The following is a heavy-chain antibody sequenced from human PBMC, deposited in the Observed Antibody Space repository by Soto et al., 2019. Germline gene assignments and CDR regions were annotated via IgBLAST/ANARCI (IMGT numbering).Heavy chain of an antibody. D-gene: IGHD6-19*01. CDR1: GYPFRSYG. Sequence: QVQLVQSGAEVKKPAASVRVSCKASGYPFRSYGIVWVRQAPGQGLEWMVWISPYSGETRYPEKFQDRLTLTTDTSTNTAYMDLRSLTSDDTAVYFCARGPVAGSDFWGQGTLVTVSS. J-gene: IGHJ4*02. V-gene: IGHV1-18*01. CDR2: ISPYSGET. CDR3: ARGPVAGSDF.